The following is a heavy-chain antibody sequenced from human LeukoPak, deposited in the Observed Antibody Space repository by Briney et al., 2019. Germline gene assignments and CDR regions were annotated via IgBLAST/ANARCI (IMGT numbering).Heavy chain of an antibody. CDR3: ARIAGVGSRQFDS. CDR2: IHRDGRGK. V-gene: IGHV3-7*05. CDR1: GFTFSASW. D-gene: IGHD2-21*01. Sequence: GGSLRLSCAASGFTFSASWMSWVRQAPVKGLEWVAHIHRDGRGKDYADSVKRRFTISRENAKNSLFLQMTSLTAADKAVYFCARIAGVGSRQFDSWGQGTLVTVSS. J-gene: IGHJ4*02.